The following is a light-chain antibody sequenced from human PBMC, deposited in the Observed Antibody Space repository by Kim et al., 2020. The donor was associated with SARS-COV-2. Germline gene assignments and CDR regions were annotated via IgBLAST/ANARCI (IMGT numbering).Light chain of an antibody. V-gene: IGLV3-19*01. J-gene: IGLJ2*01. CDR2: GKN. Sequence: GRTVRIKCQGDSLRSYYASWYQQKPGQAPVLVIYGKNNRPSGIPDRFSGSSSGNTASLTITGAQAEDEADYYCNSRDSSGNHPYVVFGGGTQLTVL. CDR1: SLRSYY. CDR3: NSRDSSGNHPYVV.